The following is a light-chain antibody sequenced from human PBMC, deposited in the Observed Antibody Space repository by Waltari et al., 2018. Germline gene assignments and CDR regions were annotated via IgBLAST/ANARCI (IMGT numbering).Light chain of an antibody. J-gene: IGKJ4*01. V-gene: IGKV3-11*01. CDR2: DAA. CDR1: QNINTY. Sequence: EIVLTQSPATMSLSPGERATLSCRASQNINTYLAWYQQKPGQAPRLRIYDAASRATGIPARFSGSGSGTDFTLTISSLEPEDFAVYYGQQRSNWPPPTFGGGTKVDI. CDR3: QQRSNWPPPT.